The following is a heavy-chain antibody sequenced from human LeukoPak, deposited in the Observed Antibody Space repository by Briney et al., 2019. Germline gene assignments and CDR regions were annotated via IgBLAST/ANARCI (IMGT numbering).Heavy chain of an antibody. V-gene: IGHV1-2*02. CDR2: INPNSGGT. CDR3: ARGQSSSWSSSMGY. J-gene: IGHJ4*02. CDR1: GYTFINYY. D-gene: IGHD6-13*01. Sequence: ASVKVSCKASGYTFINYYMHWVRQAPGQGLEWMGWINPNSGGTNYAQKFQGRVTMTRDTSISTAYMELSRLRSDDTAVYYCARGQSSSWSSSMGYWGQGTLVTVSS.